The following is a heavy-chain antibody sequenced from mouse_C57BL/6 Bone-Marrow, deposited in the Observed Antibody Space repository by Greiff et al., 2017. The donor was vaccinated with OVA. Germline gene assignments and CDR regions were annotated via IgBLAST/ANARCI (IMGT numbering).Heavy chain of an antibody. CDR2: IYPGSGST. V-gene: IGHV1-55*01. CDR1: GYTFTSYW. CDR3: AREGGGWLLPYWYCDV. Sequence: QVQLQQPGAELVKPGASVKMSCKASGYTFTSYWITWVKQRPGQGLEWIGDIYPGSGSTNYNEKFKSKATLTVDTSSSTAYMQLSSLTSEDSAVYYCAREGGGWLLPYWYCDVWGTGTTVTVSS. D-gene: IGHD2-3*01. J-gene: IGHJ1*03.